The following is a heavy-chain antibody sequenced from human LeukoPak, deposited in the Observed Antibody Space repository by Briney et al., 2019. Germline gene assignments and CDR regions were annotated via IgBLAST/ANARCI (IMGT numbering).Heavy chain of an antibody. J-gene: IGHJ4*02. CDR2: IYHSGST. CDR1: GGSISSGGYS. D-gene: IGHD5-24*01. Sequence: SSQTLYLTCAVSGGSISSGGYSGSWIRQPPGKGLESIGYIYHSGSTYYNPSLKSRVTISVDRSKNQFSLKLSSVTAADTAVYYCAGSRDGYKPLGYWGQGTLVTVSS. CDR3: AGSRDGYKPLGY. V-gene: IGHV4-30-2*01.